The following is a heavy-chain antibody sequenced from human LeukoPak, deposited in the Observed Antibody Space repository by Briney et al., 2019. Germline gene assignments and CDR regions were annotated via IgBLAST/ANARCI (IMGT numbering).Heavy chain of an antibody. Sequence: VASVKVSRKASGGTFSSSAISWVRQAPGQGLEWLGGIIPIFGSSNYAQNFQDRVTITADESTSTAYMELSSLRSEDTAVYYCASVTTVTTKGHGAFDIWGQGTMVTVSS. V-gene: IGHV1-69*13. CDR2: IIPIFGSS. CDR3: ASVTTVTTKGHGAFDI. D-gene: IGHD4-17*01. CDR1: GGTFSSSA. J-gene: IGHJ3*02.